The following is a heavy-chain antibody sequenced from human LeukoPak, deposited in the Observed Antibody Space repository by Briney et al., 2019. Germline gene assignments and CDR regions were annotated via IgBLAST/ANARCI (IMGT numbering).Heavy chain of an antibody. CDR3: SDGSVAAAVNNSFDY. CDR1: GFTFSSYA. CDR2: ISYSGGST. J-gene: IGHJ4*02. V-gene: IGHV3-23*01. Sequence: SGGSLRLSCAASGFTFSSYAMSWVRQAPGKGLEWVSGISYSGGSTYYADSVKGRFTISRDSSKNTLYLQMSSLRAEDRAVYYGSDGSVAAAVNNSFDYGGERTRVTVSS. D-gene: IGHD6-13*01.